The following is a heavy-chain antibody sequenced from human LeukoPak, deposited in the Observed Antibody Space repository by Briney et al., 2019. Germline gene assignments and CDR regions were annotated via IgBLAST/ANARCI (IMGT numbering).Heavy chain of an antibody. Sequence: GASVKVSCKASGYTFTGYYMHWVRQAPGQGLEWMGRINPNSGGTNYAQKFQGRVAMTRDTSISTAYMELSRLRSDDTAVYYCARVVSYGGNLLFDYWGQGTLVTVSS. V-gene: IGHV1-2*06. D-gene: IGHD4/OR15-4a*01. CDR1: GYTFTGYY. CDR3: ARVVSYGGNLLFDY. CDR2: INPNSGGT. J-gene: IGHJ4*02.